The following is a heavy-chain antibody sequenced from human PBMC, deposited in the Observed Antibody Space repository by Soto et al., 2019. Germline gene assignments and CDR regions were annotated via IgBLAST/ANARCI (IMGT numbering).Heavy chain of an antibody. CDR3: AKTRGGDFWSGYYLRQRGFDY. V-gene: IGHV4-39*01. CDR2: IYYSGST. D-gene: IGHD3-3*01. Sequence: SETLSLTCTVSGGSISSSSYYWGWIRQPPGKGLEWIGSIYYSGSTYYNPSLKSRVTISVDTSKNQFSLKLSSVTAADTAVYYCAKTRGGDFWSGYYLRQRGFDYWGQGTLVTVSS. J-gene: IGHJ4*02. CDR1: GGSISSSSYY.